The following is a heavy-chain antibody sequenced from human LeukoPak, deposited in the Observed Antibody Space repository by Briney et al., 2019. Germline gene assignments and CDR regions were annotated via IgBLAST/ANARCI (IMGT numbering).Heavy chain of an antibody. CDR3: ARVGTGDMFDSWFDP. CDR2: ISYDGSNK. D-gene: IGHD7-27*01. V-gene: IGHV3-30*03. Sequence: GGSLRLSCAASGFTFSSYGMHWVRQAPGKGLEWVAVISYDGSNKYYADSVKGRFTISRDNSKNTLYLQMNSLRAEDTAVYYCARVGTGDMFDSWFDPWGQGTLVTVSS. J-gene: IGHJ5*02. CDR1: GFTFSSYG.